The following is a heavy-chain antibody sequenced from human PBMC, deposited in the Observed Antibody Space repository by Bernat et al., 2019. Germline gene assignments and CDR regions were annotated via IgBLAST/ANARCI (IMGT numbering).Heavy chain of an antibody. CDR3: ARHPAGYGDPYYYFDY. J-gene: IGHJ4*02. Sequence: QLQLQESGPGLVKPSETLSLTCTVSGGSISSSSYYWGWIRQPPGKGLEGIGSIPCSGSTYYNPSLKSRVTISVDTSTNQFSLKLSSVTTADTAVYYCARHPAGYGDPYYYFDYWGQGTLVTVSS. CDR1: GGSISSSSYY. CDR2: IPCSGST. V-gene: IGHV4-39*01. D-gene: IGHD4-17*01.